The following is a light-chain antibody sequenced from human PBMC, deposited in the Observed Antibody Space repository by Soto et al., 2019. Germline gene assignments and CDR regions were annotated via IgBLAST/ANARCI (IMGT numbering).Light chain of an antibody. CDR2: EVN. Sequence: QSALTQPASVSGSPGQPITISCSGTSSDIGAYKYVSWYQQHPGKVPKLMIYEVNNRPSGVSDRFSGSKSGNTASLTISGLQAEDEADYYCNSYTGDNTWMVGGGTKLTVL. CDR1: SSDIGAYKY. J-gene: IGLJ3*02. CDR3: NSYTGDNTWM. V-gene: IGLV2-14*01.